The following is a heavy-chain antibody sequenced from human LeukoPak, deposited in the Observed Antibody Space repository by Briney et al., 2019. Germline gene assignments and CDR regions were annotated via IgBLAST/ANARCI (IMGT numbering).Heavy chain of an antibody. J-gene: IGHJ4*02. CDR1: GFTFNIYS. CDR3: ATPVLYGDYAFDY. Sequence: GGSLRLSCATSGFTFNIYSMNWVRQAAGKGLEWVSAISGSGGSTYYADSVKGRFTISRDNSKNTLYLQMNSLRAGDTAVYYCATPVLYGDYAFDYWGQGTLVTVSS. D-gene: IGHD4-17*01. V-gene: IGHV3-23*01. CDR2: ISGSGGST.